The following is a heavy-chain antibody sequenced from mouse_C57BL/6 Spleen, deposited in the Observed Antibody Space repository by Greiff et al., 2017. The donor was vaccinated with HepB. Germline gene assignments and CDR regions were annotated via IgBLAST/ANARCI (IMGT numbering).Heavy chain of an antibody. CDR1: GYTFTSYW. J-gene: IGHJ4*01. V-gene: IGHV1-50*01. CDR2: IDPSDSYN. Sequence: VQLQQPGAELVKPGASVKLSCKASGYTFTSYWMQWVKQRPGQGLEWIGEIDPSDSYNNYNQKFKGKATLTVDTSSSTAYMQLSSLTSEDSAVYYCASNYGRAMDYWGQGTSVTVSS. D-gene: IGHD1-1*01. CDR3: ASNYGRAMDY.